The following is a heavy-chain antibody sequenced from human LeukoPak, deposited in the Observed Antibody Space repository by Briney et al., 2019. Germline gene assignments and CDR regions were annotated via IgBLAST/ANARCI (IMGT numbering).Heavy chain of an antibody. Sequence: GGSLRLSCAASGFTFSSYEMNWVRQAPGKGLEWVSYISSSGSTIYYADSVKGRFTISRDNAKNSLYLQMNSLRAEDTAVYYCARDRGSGSYSVHWGQGTLVTVSS. CDR3: ARDRGSGSYSVH. CDR2: ISSSGSTI. D-gene: IGHD3-10*01. J-gene: IGHJ4*02. V-gene: IGHV3-48*03. CDR1: GFTFSSYE.